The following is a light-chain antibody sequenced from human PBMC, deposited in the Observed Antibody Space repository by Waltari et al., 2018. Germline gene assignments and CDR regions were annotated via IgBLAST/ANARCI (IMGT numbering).Light chain of an antibody. CDR3: CAYAGSNNWV. V-gene: IGLV2-8*01. J-gene: IGLJ3*02. CDR1: SSDVGVYNY. CDR2: EVT. Sequence: QSALTQPPYPSGSPGQSVTISCTGTSSDVGVYNYVSWYQQRPGKAPQLMIYEVTKRPSGVPDRFSGSKSGNTASLTVSGLQPEDEADYYCCAYAGSNNWVFGGGTKLTVL.